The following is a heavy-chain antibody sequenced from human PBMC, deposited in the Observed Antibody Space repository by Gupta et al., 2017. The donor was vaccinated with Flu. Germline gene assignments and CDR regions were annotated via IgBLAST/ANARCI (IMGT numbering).Heavy chain of an antibody. D-gene: IGHD2-2*02. CDR1: GFTFSSYA. Sequence: EVQLLESGGGLVQPGGSLRPSCAASGFTFSSYAMSWVRQAPGRGLGWVSSISGSGGSTYYSDSVKGRFTISRDNSKNTLYLQMNSLRAEDTAVYYCAKDPRYCSSTSCYSYYYGMDVWGQGTTVTVSS. CDR2: ISGSGGST. CDR3: AKDPRYCSSTSCYSYYYGMDV. V-gene: IGHV3-23*01. J-gene: IGHJ6*02.